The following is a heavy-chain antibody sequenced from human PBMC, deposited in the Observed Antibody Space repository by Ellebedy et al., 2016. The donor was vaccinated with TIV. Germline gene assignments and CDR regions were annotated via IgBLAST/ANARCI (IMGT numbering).Heavy chain of an antibody. V-gene: IGHV3-74*01. CDR1: GFTFTTYW. CDR3: ARARKTNSGWVLFDY. Sequence: HTGGSLRLSCAASGFTFTTYWFHWVRQAPGKGLVWVSRINTDGSTRNYADSVEGRFTISRDSAKRTVYLQMNSLTAEDTAVYYCARARKTNSGWVLFDYWGQGTLVTVSS. CDR2: INTDGSTR. J-gene: IGHJ4*02. D-gene: IGHD6-19*01.